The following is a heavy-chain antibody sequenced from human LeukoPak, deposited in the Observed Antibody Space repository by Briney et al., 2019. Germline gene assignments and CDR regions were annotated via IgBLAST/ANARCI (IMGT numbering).Heavy chain of an antibody. CDR3: TRVGYIDEGIDY. D-gene: IGHD5-24*01. CDR1: GFTFSSYG. CDR2: IKQDGSKK. V-gene: IGHV3-7*04. Sequence: PGGSLRLSCAASGFTFSSYGMHWVRQAPGKGLEWVANIKQDGSKKSYVDSVKGRFTISRDNAKNSLYLQMNSLRAGDTAIYYCTRVGYIDEGIDYWGQGTLVTVSS. J-gene: IGHJ4*02.